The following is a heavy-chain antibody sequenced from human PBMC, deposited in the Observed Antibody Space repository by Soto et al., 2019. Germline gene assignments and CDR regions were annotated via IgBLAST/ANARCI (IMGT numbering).Heavy chain of an antibody. Sequence: EVQLVESGGGLVQPGGSLRLSCAASGFTVSSNYMSWVRQAPGKGLEWVSVIYSGGSTYYADSVKGRFTISRDNSKNKLYLQMNSLRAEDTAVYYCANTYYYGSGSPNWFDPWGQGTLVTVSS. V-gene: IGHV3-66*01. J-gene: IGHJ5*02. CDR2: IYSGGST. CDR3: ANTYYYGSGSPNWFDP. D-gene: IGHD3-10*01. CDR1: GFTVSSNY.